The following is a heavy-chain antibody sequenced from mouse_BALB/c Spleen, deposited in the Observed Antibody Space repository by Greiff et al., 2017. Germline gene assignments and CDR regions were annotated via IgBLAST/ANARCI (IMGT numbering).Heavy chain of an antibody. Sequence: EVQLVESGGGLVQPGGSLKLSCAASGFTFSSYTMSWVRQTPEKRLEWVAYISNGGGSTYYPDTVKGRFTISRDNAKNTLYLQMSSLKSEDTAMYYCARLNYYGSSRGFAYWGQGTLVTVSA. CDR2: ISNGGGST. CDR3: ARLNYYGSSRGFAY. D-gene: IGHD1-1*01. V-gene: IGHV5-12-2*01. J-gene: IGHJ3*01. CDR1: GFTFSSYT.